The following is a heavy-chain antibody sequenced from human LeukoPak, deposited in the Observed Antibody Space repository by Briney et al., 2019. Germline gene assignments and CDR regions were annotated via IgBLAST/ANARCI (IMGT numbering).Heavy chain of an antibody. CDR2: ISYDGSNK. CDR3: ARLLLWFGELLGPFDY. CDR1: GFTFSSYA. J-gene: IGHJ4*02. V-gene: IGHV3-30-3*01. Sequence: GGSLRLSCAASGFTFSSYAMHWVRQAPGKGLEWVAVISYDGSNKYYADSVKGRFTISRDNSKNTLYLQMNSLRAEDTAVYYCARLLLWFGELLGPFDYWGQGTLVTVSS. D-gene: IGHD3-10*01.